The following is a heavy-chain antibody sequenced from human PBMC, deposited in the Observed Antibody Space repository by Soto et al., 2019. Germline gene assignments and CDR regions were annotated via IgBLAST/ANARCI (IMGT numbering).Heavy chain of an antibody. D-gene: IGHD1-26*01. Sequence: GGSLRLSCAASGFTFSSYGMHWVRQAPGKGLEWVAVISYDGSNKYYADSVKGRFTISRDNSKNTLYLQMNSLRAEDTAVYYCAKSRGWVGATISGNFDYWGQGTLVTVSS. CDR3: AKSRGWVGATISGNFDY. CDR2: ISYDGSNK. J-gene: IGHJ4*02. V-gene: IGHV3-30*18. CDR1: GFTFSSYG.